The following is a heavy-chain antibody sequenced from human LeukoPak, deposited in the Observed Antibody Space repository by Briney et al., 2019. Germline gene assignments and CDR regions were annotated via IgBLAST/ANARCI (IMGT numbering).Heavy chain of an antibody. V-gene: IGHV4-39*01. CDR2: IYYSGSS. Sequence: SETLSLTRTVSGGSISSSNYYWGWIRQPPGKGLEWIGSIYYSGSSYYNPSLKSRVTISEDRSKNQFSLRLSSVTAADTAVYYCARHRYGGYSFDYWGQGTLVTVSS. D-gene: IGHD5-18*01. CDR3: ARHRYGGYSFDY. CDR1: GGSISSSNYY. J-gene: IGHJ4*02.